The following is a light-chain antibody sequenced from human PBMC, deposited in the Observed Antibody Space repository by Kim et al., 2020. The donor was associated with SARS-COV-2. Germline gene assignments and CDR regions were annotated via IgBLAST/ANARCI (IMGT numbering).Light chain of an antibody. Sequence: AIQMTQSPSSLSASVGDRVTITCRASQAINDDLGWYQQKPGKAPKLLIYAASNLQSGVPSRFSGSGSGTDFTLTISSLQPEDFATYYCLQDHNYPLTFGGGTKVEI. CDR1: QAINDD. J-gene: IGKJ4*01. V-gene: IGKV1-6*01. CDR3: LQDHNYPLT. CDR2: AAS.